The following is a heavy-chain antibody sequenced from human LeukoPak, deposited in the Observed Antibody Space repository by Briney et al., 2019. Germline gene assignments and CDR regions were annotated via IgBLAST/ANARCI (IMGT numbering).Heavy chain of an antibody. V-gene: IGHV4-31*03. CDR3: ARDQRSGYSYGDDAFDI. Sequence: KTSQTLSLTCTVSGGSISSGGYYWSWIRQHPGKGLEWIGYIYYSGSTYYSPSLKSRVTISVDTSKNQFSLKLSSVTAADTAVYYCARDQRSGYSYGDDAFDIWGQGTMVTVST. J-gene: IGHJ3*02. CDR1: GGSISSGGYY. D-gene: IGHD5-18*01. CDR2: IYYSGST.